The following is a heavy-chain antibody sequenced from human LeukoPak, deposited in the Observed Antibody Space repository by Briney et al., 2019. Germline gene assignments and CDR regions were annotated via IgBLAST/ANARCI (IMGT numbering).Heavy chain of an antibody. CDR3: ASTKPYGSGSYNFDY. Sequence: GGSLRLSCAASGFTFSRYTIHWVRQAPGKGLEWVSSISSSSSYIYYADSVKGRFTISRDNAKNSLYLQMNSLRAEDTAVYYCASTKPYGSGSYNFDYWGQGTLVTVSS. J-gene: IGHJ4*02. V-gene: IGHV3-21*01. D-gene: IGHD3-10*01. CDR2: ISSSSSYI. CDR1: GFTFSRYT.